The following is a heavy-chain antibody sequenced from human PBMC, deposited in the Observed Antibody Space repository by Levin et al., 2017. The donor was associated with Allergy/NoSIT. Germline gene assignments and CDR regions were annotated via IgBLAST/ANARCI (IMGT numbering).Heavy chain of an antibody. V-gene: IGHV4-31*03. J-gene: IGHJ6*02. CDR2: IPHSGSA. D-gene: IGHD3-10*01. CDR3: ARDECAWFGECYGPDV. CDR1: GDSISRGSYY. Sequence: SETLSLTCTVSGDSISRGSYYWTWIRQLPGKGLEWIGFIPHSGSASYNPSLRSRLTLSLDTSKNQFPLKLASVTVADTAVYYCARDECAWFGECYGPDVWGQGTTVIVSS.